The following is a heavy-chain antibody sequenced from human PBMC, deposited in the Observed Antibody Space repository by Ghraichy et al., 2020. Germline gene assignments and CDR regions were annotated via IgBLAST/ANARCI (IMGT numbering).Heavy chain of an antibody. D-gene: IGHD6-13*01. Sequence: SETLSLTCTVSGGSVSSGSYYWSWIRQPPGKGLEWLGYIYYSGSTNYNPSLQSRVNISVDTSKNQFSLTLSSVTAADTAVYYCAVGHRSSWYQNYCYYGMDVWGQETTVTVSS. CDR3: AVGHRSSWYQNYCYYGMDV. CDR1: GGSVSSGSYY. J-gene: IGHJ6*02. CDR2: IYYSGST. V-gene: IGHV4-61*01.